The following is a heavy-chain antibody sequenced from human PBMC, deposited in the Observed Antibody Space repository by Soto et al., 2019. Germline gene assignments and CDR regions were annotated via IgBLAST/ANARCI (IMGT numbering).Heavy chain of an antibody. CDR3: ARDGGTYVDAFDI. Sequence: QVQLQESGPGLVKPSETLSLTCTVSGGSISSYYWSWIRQPAGKGLEWIGRIYSSGRTNYNPSLKGRVTMSVDRAKHQFSLKLGAVTAADTAVYYCARDGGTYVDAFDIWGQGTMVTGSS. J-gene: IGHJ3*02. CDR1: GGSISSYY. V-gene: IGHV4-4*07. CDR2: IYSSGRT. D-gene: IGHD2-15*01.